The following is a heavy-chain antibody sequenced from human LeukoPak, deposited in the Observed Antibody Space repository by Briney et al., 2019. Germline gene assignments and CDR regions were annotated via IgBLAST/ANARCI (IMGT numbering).Heavy chain of an antibody. D-gene: IGHD6-19*01. CDR2: ISAHDGST. CDR3: ARRSTLYSSGWFYFDY. V-gene: IGHV1-18*01. Sequence: GASVKVSCKASGYTFTSYGISWVRQAPGQGLEWMGWISAHDGSTNYALKLQGRVSMTTDTSTSTAYMELRGLRSDDTAVYYCARRSTLYSSGWFYFDYWGQGTLVTVSS. J-gene: IGHJ4*02. CDR1: GYTFTSYG.